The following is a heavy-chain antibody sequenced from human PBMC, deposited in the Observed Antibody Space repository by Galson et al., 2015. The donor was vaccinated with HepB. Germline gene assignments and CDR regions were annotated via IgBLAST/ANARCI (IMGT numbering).Heavy chain of an antibody. D-gene: IGHD3-3*01. CDR1: GDTFSNYY. J-gene: IGHJ5*02. CDR2: INPSGHTT. V-gene: IGHV1-46*01. CDR3: ARDNPIAYFGVTVWWFDP. Sequence: SVKVSCKASGDTFSNYYVHWVRQAPGQGLEWVGIINPSGHTTMYGENFQGRVTMTRDTSTNTVYMELSRLRSEDTAVYYCARDNPIAYFGVTVWWFDPWGQGTLVTVSS.